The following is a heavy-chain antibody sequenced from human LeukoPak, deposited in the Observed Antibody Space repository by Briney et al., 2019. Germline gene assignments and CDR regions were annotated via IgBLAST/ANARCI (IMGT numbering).Heavy chain of an antibody. CDR2: IYYSGST. J-gene: IGHJ5*02. D-gene: IGHD2-15*01. V-gene: IGHV4-59*08. Sequence: SETLSLTCTVSGGSISGYYWSWIRQPPGKGLEWIGYIYYSGSTYYNPSLKSRVTISVDTSKNQFSLKLSSVTAADTAVYYCARQGVVRFDPWGQGTLVTVSS. CDR1: GGSISGYY. CDR3: ARQGVVRFDP.